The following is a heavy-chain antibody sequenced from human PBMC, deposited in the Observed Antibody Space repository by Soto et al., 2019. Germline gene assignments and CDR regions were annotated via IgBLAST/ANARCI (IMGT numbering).Heavy chain of an antibody. D-gene: IGHD5-18*01. Sequence: SVKVSCKASGGTFSSYAISWVRQAPGQGLEWMGGIIPIFGTANYAQKFQGRVTITADESTSTAYMELNSLRSEDTAVYYCARDPVPGYSYGPGYWGQGTLVTVSS. J-gene: IGHJ4*02. CDR1: GGTFSSYA. CDR2: IIPIFGTA. V-gene: IGHV1-69*13. CDR3: ARDPVPGYSYGPGY.